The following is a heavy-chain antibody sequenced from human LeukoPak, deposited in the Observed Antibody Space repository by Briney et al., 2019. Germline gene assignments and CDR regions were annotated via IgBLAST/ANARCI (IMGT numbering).Heavy chain of an antibody. Sequence: SETLSLTCTVSGGSISSYYWSWIRQPPGKGLEWIGYISGSGSTNYNPSLKSRVTISVDTSKNQFSLKLTSVTAADTAVYYCATGGDFGYWGQGILVTVSS. J-gene: IGHJ4*02. D-gene: IGHD3-10*01. CDR1: GGSISSYY. CDR2: ISGSGST. CDR3: ATGGDFGY. V-gene: IGHV4-59*01.